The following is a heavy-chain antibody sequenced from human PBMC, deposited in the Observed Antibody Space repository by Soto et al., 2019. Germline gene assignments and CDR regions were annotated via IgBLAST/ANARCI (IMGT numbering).Heavy chain of an antibody. CDR1: GGTFSSYA. Sequence: SVEVSCKASGGTFSSYAISWVRQAPGQGLEWMGGIIPIFGTANYAQKFQGRVTITADKSTSTAYMELSSLRSEDTAVYYCAREISGWSWGNAFDIWGQGTMVTVSS. CDR3: AREISGWSWGNAFDI. J-gene: IGHJ3*02. D-gene: IGHD6-19*01. CDR2: IIPIFGTA. V-gene: IGHV1-69*06.